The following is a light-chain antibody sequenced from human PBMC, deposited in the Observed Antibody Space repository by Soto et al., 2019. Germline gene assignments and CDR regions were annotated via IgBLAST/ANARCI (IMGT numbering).Light chain of an antibody. J-gene: IGKJ1*01. Sequence: RVMTQSPDTLSVSPGERATLSCRASETVRSNLAWYQQKPGQAPRLLIYAASTRATGIPARFSGSGSGTEFTLTISSLQPDDFATYYCQQYNSYWTFGQGTKVDIK. CDR2: AAS. CDR3: QQYNSYWT. V-gene: IGKV3D-15*01. CDR1: ETVRSN.